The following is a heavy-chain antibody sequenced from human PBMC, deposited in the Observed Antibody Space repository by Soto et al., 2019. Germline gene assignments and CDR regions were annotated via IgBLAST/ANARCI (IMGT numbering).Heavy chain of an antibody. D-gene: IGHD3-22*01. Sequence: SVKVSCKASGGTFSSYAISWVRQAPGQGLEWMGGIIPIFGTANYAQKFQGRVTITADESTSTAYMELGSLRSEDTAVYYCARDGPYYYDSSGYYYDAFDIWGQGTMVTVSS. CDR1: GGTFSSYA. J-gene: IGHJ3*02. V-gene: IGHV1-69*13. CDR2: IIPIFGTA. CDR3: ARDGPYYYDSSGYYYDAFDI.